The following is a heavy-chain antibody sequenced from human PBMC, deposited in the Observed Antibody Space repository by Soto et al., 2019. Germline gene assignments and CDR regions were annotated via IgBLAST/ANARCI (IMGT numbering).Heavy chain of an antibody. CDR2: ISGSGGST. CDR3: AKYANLDIVVVPAAITNNWFDP. CDR1: GFTFSSYA. D-gene: IGHD2-2*03. J-gene: IGHJ5*02. V-gene: IGHV3-23*01. Sequence: GGSLRLSCAASGFTFSSYAMSWVRQAPGKGLEWVSAISGSGGSTYYADTEKGRFTISRDNSKNTQYLKMKNLRAEDTAVYNSAKYANLDIVVVPAAITNNWFDPWGQGTLVTVSS.